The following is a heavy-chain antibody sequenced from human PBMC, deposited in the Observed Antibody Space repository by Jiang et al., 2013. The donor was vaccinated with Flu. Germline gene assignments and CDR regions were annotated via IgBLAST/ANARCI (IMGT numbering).Heavy chain of an antibody. CDR3: ARDDGIGQLVRYYYYYGMDV. D-gene: IGHD6-13*01. V-gene: IGHV7-4-1*02. Sequence: KKPGASVKVSCKASGYTFTSYAMNWVRQAPGQGLEWMGWINTNTGNPTYAQGFTGRFVFSLDTSVSTAYLQISSLKAEDTAVYYCARDDGIGQLVRYYYYYGMDVWGQGTTVTVSS. CDR2: INTNTGNP. CDR1: GYTFTSYA. J-gene: IGHJ6*02.